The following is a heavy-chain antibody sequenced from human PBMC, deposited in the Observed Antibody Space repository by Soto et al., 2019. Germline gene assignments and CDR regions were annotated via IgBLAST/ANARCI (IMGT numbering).Heavy chain of an antibody. Sequence: QVQLVQSGAEVKKPGASVKVSCQTSGYTFTAYGINWVRQAPRQGLEWMGWINVYNGNTNYAQNFQGRVTKTTDTSTNTAYMELRSLRSDDTAMYYCARTDYYDRFFDYWGQGTLVTVSS. CDR3: ARTDYYDRFFDY. V-gene: IGHV1-18*01. CDR2: INVYNGNT. D-gene: IGHD3-22*01. J-gene: IGHJ4*02. CDR1: GYTFTAYG.